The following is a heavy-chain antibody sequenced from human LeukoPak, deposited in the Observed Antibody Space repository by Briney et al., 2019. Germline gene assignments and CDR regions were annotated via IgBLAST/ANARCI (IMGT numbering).Heavy chain of an antibody. CDR1: GFTFSTYW. V-gene: IGHV3-7*01. J-gene: IGHJ4*02. CDR2: ISPDGSDK. D-gene: IGHD2-15*01. CDR3: ARGIVVVVGASDHFDY. Sequence: GGSLRLSCVASGFTFSTYWMNWVRQAQGKGLERVGTISPDGSDKYYVDSVKGRFTISRDNAKTSLYLQINSLRADDTALYFCARGIVVVVGASDHFDYWGQGTLITVSS.